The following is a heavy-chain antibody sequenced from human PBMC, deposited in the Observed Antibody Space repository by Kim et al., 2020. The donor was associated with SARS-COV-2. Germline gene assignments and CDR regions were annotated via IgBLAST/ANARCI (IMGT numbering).Heavy chain of an antibody. CDR1: GGTFSSYA. J-gene: IGHJ4*02. CDR2: IIPIFGTA. D-gene: IGHD6-19*01. CDR3: AGDGDGIAVAGTVYGLGY. V-gene: IGHV1-69*13. Sequence: ASVKVSCKASGGTFSSYAISWVRQAPGQGLEWMGGIIPIFGTANYAQKFQGRVTITADESTSTAYMELSSLRSEDTAVYYCAGDGDGIAVAGTVYGLGYWGQGTLVTVSS.